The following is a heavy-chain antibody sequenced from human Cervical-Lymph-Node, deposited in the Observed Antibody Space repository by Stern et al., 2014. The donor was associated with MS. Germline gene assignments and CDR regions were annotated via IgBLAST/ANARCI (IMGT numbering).Heavy chain of an antibody. Sequence: VQLEESGPGLVKPSQTLSLTCTVSGGSISSGGYYWSWIRQHPGKGLEGIGYIYYSGSTYYNPSLKSRVTISVDTSKNQFSLKLSSVTAADTAVYYCARGMAEYYDFWSGRNWFDPWGQGTLVTVSS. CDR3: ARGMAEYYDFWSGRNWFDP. V-gene: IGHV4-31*03. CDR1: GGSISSGGYY. D-gene: IGHD3-3*01. J-gene: IGHJ5*02. CDR2: IYYSGST.